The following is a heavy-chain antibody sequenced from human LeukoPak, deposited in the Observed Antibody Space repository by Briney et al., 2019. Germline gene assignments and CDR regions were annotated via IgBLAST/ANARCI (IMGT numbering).Heavy chain of an antibody. J-gene: IGHJ4*02. CDR2: INPNSGGT. CDR1: GYTFTGYY. V-gene: IGHV1-2*02. D-gene: IGHD4-11*01. Sequence: ASVKVSCKASGYTFTGYYMHWVRQAPGQGLEWMGWINPNSGGTNYAQKFQGRVTMTRDTSISTAYMELSRLRSDDPAVYYCASPSDYSYYFDYWGQGTLVTVSS. CDR3: ASPSDYSYYFDY.